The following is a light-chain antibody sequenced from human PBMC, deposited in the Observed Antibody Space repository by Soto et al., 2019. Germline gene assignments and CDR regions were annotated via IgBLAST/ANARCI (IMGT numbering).Light chain of an antibody. CDR1: SSDVGGYKY. V-gene: IGLV2-14*01. J-gene: IGLJ1*01. CDR2: EVS. CDR3: SSYTTDNTYV. Sequence: QSVLTQPASVSGSPGQSITISCTGTSSDVGGYKYVSWYQQHPGKAPKLMIYEVSSRPSGVSDRFSGSKSGNTASLTISGLQAEDEAEYYCSSYTTDNTYVFGSGTKLTVL.